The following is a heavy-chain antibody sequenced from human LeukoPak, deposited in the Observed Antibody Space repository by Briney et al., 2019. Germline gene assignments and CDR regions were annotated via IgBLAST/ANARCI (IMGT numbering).Heavy chain of an antibody. V-gene: IGHV1-69*13. CDR1: GGTFSSYA. J-gene: IGHJ4*02. CDR2: IIPIFGTV. CDR3: ARDDIYCGGDCSNAFDY. D-gene: IGHD2-21*02. Sequence: SVNVSCKASGGTFSSYAISWVRQAPGQGLEWMGGIIPIFGTVNYAQKLQGRVTITADESTSTAYMELSSLRSEDTAVYYCARDDIYCGGDCSNAFDYWGQGTLVTVSS.